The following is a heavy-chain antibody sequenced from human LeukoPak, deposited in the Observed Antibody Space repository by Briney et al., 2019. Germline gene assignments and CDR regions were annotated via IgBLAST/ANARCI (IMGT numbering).Heavy chain of an antibody. Sequence: GGSLRLSCAASGFTFSYAWMSWVRQAPGNGLEWLGRIKSKTDGGTTDYAAPVKGRFTISRDDSKNTLYLQMNSLKTEDTAVYYCVGYCSGGNCPNAFNIWGQGTMVTVSS. CDR3: VGYCSGGNCPNAFNI. D-gene: IGHD2-15*01. CDR1: GFTFSYAW. J-gene: IGHJ3*02. CDR2: IKSKTDGGTT. V-gene: IGHV3-15*01.